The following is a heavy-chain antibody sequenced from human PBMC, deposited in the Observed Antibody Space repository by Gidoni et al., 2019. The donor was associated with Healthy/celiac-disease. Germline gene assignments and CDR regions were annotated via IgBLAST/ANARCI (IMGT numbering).Heavy chain of an antibody. D-gene: IGHD2-15*01. V-gene: IGHV3-33*01. Sequence: LEWVAVIWYDGSNKYYADSVKGRFTISRDNSKNTLYLQMNSLRAEDTAVYYCARDRNVVVVAATPGLDRWGQGTLVTVSS. J-gene: IGHJ4*02. CDR2: IWYDGSNK. CDR3: ARDRNVVVVAATPGLDR.